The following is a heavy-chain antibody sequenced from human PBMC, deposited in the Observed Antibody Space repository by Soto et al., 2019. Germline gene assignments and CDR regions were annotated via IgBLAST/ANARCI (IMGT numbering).Heavy chain of an antibody. CDR3: ATNYGSGSTHFDY. D-gene: IGHD3-10*01. CDR1: GDTFNFYT. Sequence: QVQLVQSGAEVKKPGSSVSVSCTASGDTFNFYTISWVRQVPGPGPAWMGRIIPMLGMPNYAQKFQGRVTSMADKSTSTVYMNLSGLTSEDTAVYYCATNYGSGSTHFDYWGQGTLVTVSS. V-gene: IGHV1-69*02. CDR2: IIPMLGMP. J-gene: IGHJ4*02.